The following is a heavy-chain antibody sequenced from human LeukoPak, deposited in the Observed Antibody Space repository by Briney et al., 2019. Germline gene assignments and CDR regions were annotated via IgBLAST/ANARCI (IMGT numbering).Heavy chain of an antibody. D-gene: IGHD4-23*01. Sequence: QPGGSLRLSFAASGXTFSSYSMNWVRQAPGKGLEWVSYISSSSSTIYYADSVKGRFTISRDNAKNSLYLQMNSLRDEDTAVYYCARVSHYGGNVYYYYYGMDVWGQGTTVTVSS. CDR1: GXTFSSYS. CDR2: ISSSSSTI. J-gene: IGHJ6*02. V-gene: IGHV3-48*02. CDR3: ARVSHYGGNVYYYYYGMDV.